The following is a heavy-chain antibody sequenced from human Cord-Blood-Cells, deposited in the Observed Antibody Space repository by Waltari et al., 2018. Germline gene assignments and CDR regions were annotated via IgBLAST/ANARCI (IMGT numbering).Heavy chain of an antibody. D-gene: IGHD2-2*01. CDR2: INTNTGNP. Sequence: QVQLVQSGSELKKPGASVKVSCKASGYTFTSYAMNWVRQAPGQGLEWMGWINTNTGNPTYSQSFTGLFVFSLDTSVSTAYLQISSLKAEDTAVYYCASSSRGIVVVPAASGDAFDIWGQGTMVTVSS. CDR1: GYTFTSYA. V-gene: IGHV7-4-1*02. CDR3: ASSSRGIVVVPAASGDAFDI. J-gene: IGHJ3*02.